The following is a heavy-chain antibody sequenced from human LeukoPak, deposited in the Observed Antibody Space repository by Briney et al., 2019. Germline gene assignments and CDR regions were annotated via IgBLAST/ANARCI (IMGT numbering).Heavy chain of an antibody. CDR1: GGSISSYY. CDR2: IYYSGST. D-gene: IGHD3-3*01. V-gene: IGHV4-59*01. J-gene: IGHJ3*02. CDR3: ARSDDRVFGVVRYAFDI. Sequence: SETLSLTCSVSGGSISSYYWSWIRQPPGKGLEWIGYIYYSGSTNYNPSLKSRVTISVDTSKKQFSLKVSSVTAADTAVYYCARSDDRVFGVVRYAFDIWGQGTMVTVSS.